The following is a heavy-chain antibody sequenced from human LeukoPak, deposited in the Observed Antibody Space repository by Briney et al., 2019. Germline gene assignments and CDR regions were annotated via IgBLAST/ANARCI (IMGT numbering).Heavy chain of an antibody. Sequence: ASVKVSCKASGYTFTSYGISWVRQAPGQGLEWMGWISAYSGNTNYAQKLQGRVTMTTDTSTSTAYMELRSLRSDDTAVYYCAREGYSYGYYYYYGMDVWGQGTTVTVSS. V-gene: IGHV1-18*01. J-gene: IGHJ6*02. CDR1: GYTFTSYG. D-gene: IGHD5-18*01. CDR2: ISAYSGNT. CDR3: AREGYSYGYYYYYGMDV.